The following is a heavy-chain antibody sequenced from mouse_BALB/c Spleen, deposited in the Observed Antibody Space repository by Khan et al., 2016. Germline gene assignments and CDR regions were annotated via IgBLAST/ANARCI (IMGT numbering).Heavy chain of an antibody. CDR2: IYPGDGTT. CDR3: AREFGY. CDR1: GYTFTSYD. J-gene: IGHJ3*01. Sequence: VELVESGPELVKPGTLVKISCKASGYTFTSYDINWVKQRPGQGLEWIGWIYPGDGTTKYNEKFKGKATLTADKSSRTAYMQHSSLTSETSAVYFCAREFGYWGQGTLVTVSA. V-gene: IGHV1S56*01.